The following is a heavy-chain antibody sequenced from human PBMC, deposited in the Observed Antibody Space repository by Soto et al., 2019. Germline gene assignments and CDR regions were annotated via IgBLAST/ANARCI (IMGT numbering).Heavy chain of an antibody. CDR1: GGSITSSSHY. J-gene: IGHJ4*02. V-gene: IGHV4-39*01. D-gene: IGHD6-6*01. CDR2: IYYDGNT. Sequence: QLQLQVSGPGLVKPSETLSLTCTVSGGSITSSSHYWGWIRQAPGKGLECIGNIYYDGNTYYNPSLKSRVTISLDTSKNQFSLRLNSVNAADTAVYYCARSSIAPRLFMYPFDYWGQGTLVTVSS. CDR3: ARSSIAPRLFMYPFDY.